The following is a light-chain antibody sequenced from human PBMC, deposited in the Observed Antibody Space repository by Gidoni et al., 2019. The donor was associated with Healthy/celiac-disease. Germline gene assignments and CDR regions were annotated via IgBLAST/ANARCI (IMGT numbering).Light chain of an antibody. Sequence: IVMTQSPATLSVSPGARATRSCRASQSVSSNLAWYQQKPGQAPRLLIYGASTRATGIPARFSGSGSGTEFTLNISSLQSEDFAVYYCQQYNNWPPVTFGGGTKVEIK. J-gene: IGKJ4*01. V-gene: IGKV3-15*01. CDR1: QSVSSN. CDR2: GAS. CDR3: QQYNNWPPVT.